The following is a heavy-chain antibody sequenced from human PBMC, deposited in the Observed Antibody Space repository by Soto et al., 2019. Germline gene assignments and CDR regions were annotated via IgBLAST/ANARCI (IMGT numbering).Heavy chain of an antibody. CDR3: ARGNHRWLQLWYFAL. D-gene: IGHD5-12*01. Sequence: QVQLGQSGAEVKKPGSSVTVSCKASGGTFSIYTISWVRQAPGQGLEWMGGITPIFGTANYAQKFQGSVTITADESTSTAYMELSSLRSEDTAVYYCARGNHRWLQLWYFALWGRGTLVTVSS. CDR2: ITPIFGTA. V-gene: IGHV1-69*12. J-gene: IGHJ2*01. CDR1: GGTFSIYT.